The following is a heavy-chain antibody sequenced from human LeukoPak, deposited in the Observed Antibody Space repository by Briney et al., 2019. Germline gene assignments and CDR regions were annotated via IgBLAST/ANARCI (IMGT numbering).Heavy chain of an antibody. J-gene: IGHJ4*02. V-gene: IGHV3-9*03. CDR2: ISWNSGSI. CDR3: AKEGPASGWYYFDY. D-gene: IGHD6-19*01. Sequence: GGTLRLSCAASGFTFDDYAMHWVRQAPGKGLEWVSGISWNSGSIGYADSVKGRFTISRDNAKNSLYLQMNSLRAEDMALYYCAKEGPASGWYYFDYWGQGTLVTVSS. CDR1: GFTFDDYA.